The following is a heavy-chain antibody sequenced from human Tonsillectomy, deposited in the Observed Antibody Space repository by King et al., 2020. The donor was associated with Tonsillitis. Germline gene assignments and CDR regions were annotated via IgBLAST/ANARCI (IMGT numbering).Heavy chain of an antibody. D-gene: IGHD3-22*01. CDR1: GYSFTSYA. J-gene: IGHJ3*02. CDR2: ISAYNFKT. Sequence: VQLVESGPEVKKPGASVKVSCKASGYSFTSYAISWVRQAPGQGLEWMGWISAYNFKTNYAQKLHGRVTMTTDTSSSTAYMGRRSLRSDETAVYFCARCGRVKTIYYVGRGYSDAFDIWGQGTMVTASS. CDR3: ARCGRVKTIYYVGRGYSDAFDI. V-gene: IGHV1-18*01.